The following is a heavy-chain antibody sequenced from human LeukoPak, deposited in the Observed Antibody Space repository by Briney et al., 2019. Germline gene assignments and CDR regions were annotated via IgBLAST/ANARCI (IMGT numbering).Heavy chain of an antibody. CDR3: VRLVARAFDI. Sequence: SETLSLTCTVSGGSITSYYWSWIRQPPGKGLEWIGSIYYSGSTNYNPSLKSRVTISIDTSKNQLSLKLSSVTAADTAVYSCVRLVARAFDIWGQGTKVTVSS. V-gene: IGHV4-59*12. J-gene: IGHJ3*02. CDR1: GGSITSYY. CDR2: IYYSGST.